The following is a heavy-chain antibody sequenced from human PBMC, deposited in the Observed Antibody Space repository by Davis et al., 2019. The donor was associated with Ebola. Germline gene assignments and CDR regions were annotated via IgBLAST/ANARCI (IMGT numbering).Heavy chain of an antibody. D-gene: IGHD6-13*01. CDR1: GFTFSSYA. CDR3: ARGSAAAGTVHYYYGMDV. V-gene: IGHV3-23*01. CDR2: ISGSGGST. J-gene: IGHJ6*02. Sequence: GESLKISCAASGFTFSSYAMSWVRQAPGKGLEWVSAISGSGGSTYYADSVKGRFTISRDNSKNTLYLQMNSLRAEDTAVYYCARGSAAAGTVHYYYGMDVWGQGTTVTVSS.